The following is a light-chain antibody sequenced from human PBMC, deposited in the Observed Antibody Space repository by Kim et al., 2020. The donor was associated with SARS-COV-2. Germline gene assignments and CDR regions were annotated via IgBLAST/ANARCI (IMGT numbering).Light chain of an antibody. V-gene: IGKV1-39*01. CDR1: QSISSY. CDR3: QQSYSTPLVT. J-gene: IGKJ3*01. CDR2: AAS. Sequence: SVGDRVTITCRASQSISSYLNWYQQKPGKAPKLLIYAASSLQSGVPSRFSGSGSGTDFTLTISSLQPEDFATYYCQQSYSTPLVTFGPGTKVDIK.